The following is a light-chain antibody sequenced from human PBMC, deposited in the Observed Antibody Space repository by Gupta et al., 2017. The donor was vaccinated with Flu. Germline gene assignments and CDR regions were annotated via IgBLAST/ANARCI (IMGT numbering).Light chain of an antibody. CDR2: AKN. V-gene: IGLV3-19*01. CDR1: ILRNSY. Sequence: QTVRIPCQGNILRNSYASWYQQKPGPAPVLVIDAKNIRPSGIPDRFSCSSSGNTASLTITGAQAEDEADYYCNSRDSTDNHQAVFGGGTKLTVL. J-gene: IGLJ2*01. CDR3: NSRDSTDNHQAV.